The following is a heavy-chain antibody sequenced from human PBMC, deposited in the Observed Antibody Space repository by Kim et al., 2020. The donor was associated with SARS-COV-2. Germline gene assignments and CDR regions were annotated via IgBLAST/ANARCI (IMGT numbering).Heavy chain of an antibody. Sequence: LKSRVTISVDTSKNQFSLKLSSVTAADTAVYYCARWNAYGSGSYLPHFDYWGQGTLVTVSS. J-gene: IGHJ4*02. V-gene: IGHV4-39*01. CDR3: ARWNAYGSGSYLPHFDY. D-gene: IGHD3-10*01.